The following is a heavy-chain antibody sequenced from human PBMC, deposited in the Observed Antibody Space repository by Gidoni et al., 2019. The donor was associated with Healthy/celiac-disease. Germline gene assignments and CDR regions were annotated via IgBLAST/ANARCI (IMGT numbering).Heavy chain of an antibody. CDR3: ARDQGDYGSGSYYMDY. Sequence: QVQLVESGGGVVQPGRSLRLSCAASGFTFSIYAMHWVRQAPGKGLEWVAVISYDGSNKYYEDSVKGRFTISRDNSKNTLYLQMNSLRAEDTAVYYCARDQGDYGSGSYYMDYWGQGTLVTVSS. CDR1: GFTFSIYA. D-gene: IGHD3-10*01. J-gene: IGHJ4*02. V-gene: IGHV3-30-3*01. CDR2: ISYDGSNK.